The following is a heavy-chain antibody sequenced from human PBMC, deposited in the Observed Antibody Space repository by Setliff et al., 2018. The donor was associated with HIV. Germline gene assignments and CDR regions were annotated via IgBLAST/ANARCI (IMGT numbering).Heavy chain of an antibody. Sequence: PSETLSLTCAVYGGSFSGYYWSWIRQPPGKGLEWIGEIIHSGSTIYNPSLKSRVTISVDTSKNQFSLMLGSMTAADTAVYYCARERLSRLGFDYWGQGTLVTVSS. V-gene: IGHV4-34*12. CDR3: ARERLSRLGFDY. CDR2: IIHSGST. D-gene: IGHD1-1*01. CDR1: GGSFSGYY. J-gene: IGHJ4*02.